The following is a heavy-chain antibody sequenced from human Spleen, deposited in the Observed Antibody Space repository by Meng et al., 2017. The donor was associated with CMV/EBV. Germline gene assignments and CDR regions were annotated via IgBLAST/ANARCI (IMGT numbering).Heavy chain of an antibody. V-gene: IGHV4-34*01. D-gene: IGHD6-13*01. CDR2: INHSGST. Sequence: SQTLSLTCAVYGGSFSDYYWSWIRQPPGKGLEWIGEINHSGSTNYNPSLKSRVTISVDTSKNQFSLKLSSVTAADTAVYYCARLASSSWWGNFDYWGQGTLVTVSS. J-gene: IGHJ4*02. CDR3: ARLASSSWWGNFDY. CDR1: GGSFSDYY.